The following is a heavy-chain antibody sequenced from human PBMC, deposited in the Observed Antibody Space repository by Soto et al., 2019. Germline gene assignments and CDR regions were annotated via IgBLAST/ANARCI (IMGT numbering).Heavy chain of an antibody. D-gene: IGHD4-17*01. CDR1: AGSMSRRDN. Sequence: PETRPLTWTVSAGSMSRRDNRGWVRQPPGKGLEWIGEIYHSGSTNYNPSLKSRVTISVDKSKNQFSLKLSSVTAADTAVYYRARGERFMTTVTNCGQGTLGT. CDR3: ARGERFMTTVTN. CDR2: IYHSGST. J-gene: IGHJ4*01. V-gene: IGHV4-4*03.